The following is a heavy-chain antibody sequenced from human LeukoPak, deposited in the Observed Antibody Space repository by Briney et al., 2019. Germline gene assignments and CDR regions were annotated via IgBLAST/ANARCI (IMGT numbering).Heavy chain of an antibody. V-gene: IGHV3-33*01. CDR2: IWYDGSNK. CDR3: ARLGPTYYYDSSGYYPKDDAFDI. J-gene: IGHJ3*02. CDR1: GFTFSSYG. D-gene: IGHD3-22*01. Sequence: GGSLRLSCAASGFTFSSYGMPWVRQAPGKGLEWVAVIWYDGSNKYYADSVKGRFTISRDNSKNTLYLQMNSLRAKDTAVYYCARLGPTYYYDSSGYYPKDDAFDIWGQGTMVTVSS.